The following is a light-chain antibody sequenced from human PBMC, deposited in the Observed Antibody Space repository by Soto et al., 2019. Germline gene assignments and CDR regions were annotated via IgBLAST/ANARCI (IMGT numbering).Light chain of an antibody. Sequence: ETVMTQSPVTLSVSPGDTATLSCRASQRVSSHLAWYQQKPGQAPRLLIYAASTRATGIPVRFSGSGSETEFTLTIRSLQSEDFALYYCHQYNNWPWTFGQGTRLENK. J-gene: IGKJ5*01. CDR2: AAS. V-gene: IGKV3-15*01. CDR1: QRVSSH. CDR3: HQYNNWPWT.